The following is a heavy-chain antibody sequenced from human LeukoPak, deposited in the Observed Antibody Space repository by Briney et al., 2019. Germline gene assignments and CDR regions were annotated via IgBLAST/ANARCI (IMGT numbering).Heavy chain of an antibody. D-gene: IGHD6-19*01. J-gene: IGHJ4*02. CDR3: ARGEWLVHY. Sequence: ASVKVSCEASGYTFNDYYMHWVRQAPGQGLEWMGRVNPNSGVTNYAQKFQGRVTMTRDTSISTAYMELSRLRYDDTAVYYCARGEWLVHYWGQGTLVTVSS. CDR2: VNPNSGVT. CDR1: GYTFNDYY. V-gene: IGHV1-2*06.